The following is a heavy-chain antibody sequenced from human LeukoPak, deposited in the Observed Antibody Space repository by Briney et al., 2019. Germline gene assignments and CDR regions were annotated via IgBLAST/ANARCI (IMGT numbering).Heavy chain of an antibody. CDR1: GDSVSNYY. CDR3: ARHVGNTLYFLDY. J-gene: IGHJ4*02. CDR2: SSYSGST. V-gene: IGHV4-59*08. Sequence: PSETLSLTCTASGDSVSNYYWSWLRQPPGKRLEWIGHSSYSGSTKYNPSLNSRVTLSVDTSKNQLSLKLSSVTAADTAVYYCARHVGNTLYFLDYWGQGILVTVSS. D-gene: IGHD1/OR15-1a*01.